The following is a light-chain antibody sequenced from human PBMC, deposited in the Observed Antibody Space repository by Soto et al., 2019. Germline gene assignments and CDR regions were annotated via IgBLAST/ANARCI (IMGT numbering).Light chain of an antibody. J-gene: IGLJ1*01. CDR1: SSDVGSYNL. V-gene: IGLV2-23*03. CDR2: EGS. Sequence: QSALTQPASVSGSPGQSITISCTGTSSDVGSYNLVSWYQQHPGKAPKLMINEGSKRPSGVSNRFSGSKSGNTASLTISGRQAEDEADYYCCSYAGSSTFVFGTGTKLTVL. CDR3: CSYAGSSTFV.